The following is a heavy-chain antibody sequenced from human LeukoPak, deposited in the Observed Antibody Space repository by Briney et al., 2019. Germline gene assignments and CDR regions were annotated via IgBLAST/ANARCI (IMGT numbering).Heavy chain of an antibody. D-gene: IGHD6-6*01. CDR1: GGSISNYY. V-gene: IGHV4-4*07. CDR3: ARQFSSSSSFDY. Sequence: TPSETLSLTCTVSGGSISNYYWSWIRHPAGKGLEWIGRIYITGSTNYNPSLQSRVTISVDTSKSRFSLKLGSVTAADTAVYFCARQFSSSSSFDYWGQGTLVTVSS. CDR2: IYITGST. J-gene: IGHJ4*02.